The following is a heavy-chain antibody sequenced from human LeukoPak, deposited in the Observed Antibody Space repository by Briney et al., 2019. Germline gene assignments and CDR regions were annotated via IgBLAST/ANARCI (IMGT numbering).Heavy chain of an antibody. D-gene: IGHD3-22*01. Sequence: GASVKVSCKASGYTFTNYDINWVRQATRQGLEWMGYMKPNSGNTGYAQKFQGRVTMTRDTSISTAYMELSSLTSEDTAVYYCARAPTYYYDSSGYYPFDYWGQGTLVTVSS. V-gene: IGHV1-8*01. J-gene: IGHJ4*02. CDR3: ARAPTYYYDSSGYYPFDY. CDR2: MKPNSGNT. CDR1: GYTFTNYD.